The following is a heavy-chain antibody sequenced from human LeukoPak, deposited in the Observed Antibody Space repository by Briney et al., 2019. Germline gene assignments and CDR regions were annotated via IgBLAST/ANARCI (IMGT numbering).Heavy chain of an antibody. J-gene: IGHJ4*02. D-gene: IGHD1-14*01. CDR2: ISEDGGDT. CDR3: AKDKTRGPGDY. Sequence: GGSLRLSCAASGFTFDDYAMHWVRQTPGKGLECVSLISEDGGDTWYADSVKGRFTISRDNSKNSLYLQMNSLRAEDTAFYNCAKDKTRGPGDYWGQGTLVTVSS. V-gene: IGHV3-43*02. CDR1: GFTFDDYA.